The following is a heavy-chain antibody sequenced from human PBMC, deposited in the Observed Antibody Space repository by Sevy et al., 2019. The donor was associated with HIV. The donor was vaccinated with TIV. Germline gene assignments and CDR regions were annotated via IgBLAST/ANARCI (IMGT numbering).Heavy chain of an antibody. Sequence: ASVKVSCKASGYSFTSYEMEWVRPAPGQGLEWMGIINPSGGSTGYAQSFQGRVILTRDTSTDTVYMELNSLRSEDTAVYYCARLRSCGGDCYYFDYWGQGTLVTVSS. CDR1: GYSFTSYE. D-gene: IGHD2-21*02. CDR2: INPSGGST. J-gene: IGHJ4*02. CDR3: ARLRSCGGDCYYFDY. V-gene: IGHV1-46*01.